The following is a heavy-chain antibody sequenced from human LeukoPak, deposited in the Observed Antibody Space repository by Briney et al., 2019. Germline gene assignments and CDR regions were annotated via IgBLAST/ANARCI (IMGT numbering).Heavy chain of an antibody. CDR1: GFTFSSYW. D-gene: IGHD3-10*01. J-gene: IGHJ3*02. CDR3: ASIYPGDAFDI. Sequence: GGSLRLSCAASGFTFSSYWMHWVRQAPGKGLVWVSRINSDGSSTSYADSVKGRFTISRDNAKNTLYLQMNSLRSEDTAVYYCASIYPGDAFDIWGQGTMVTVSS. V-gene: IGHV3-74*01. CDR2: INSDGSST.